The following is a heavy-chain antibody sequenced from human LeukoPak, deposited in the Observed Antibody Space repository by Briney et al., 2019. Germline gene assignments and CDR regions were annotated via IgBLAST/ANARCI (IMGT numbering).Heavy chain of an antibody. Sequence: ASVKVSCKASGYTFTGYYMHWVRQAPGQGLEWMGIINPSGGSTSYAQKFQGRVTMTRDMPTSTVYMELSSLRSEDTAVYYCARSSIIAAAGPYYFDYWGQGTLVTVSS. J-gene: IGHJ4*02. V-gene: IGHV1-46*01. D-gene: IGHD6-13*01. CDR3: ARSSIIAAAGPYYFDY. CDR2: INPSGGST. CDR1: GYTFTGYY.